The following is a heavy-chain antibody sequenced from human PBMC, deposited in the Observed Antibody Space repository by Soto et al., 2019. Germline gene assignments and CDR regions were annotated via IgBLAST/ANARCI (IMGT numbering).Heavy chain of an antibody. CDR2: IHWDNEK. CDR3: TAGWFHFQY. V-gene: IGHV2-5*02. CDR1: GFSLTATGVA. Sequence: SGPTLVKPTQTLTLTCTFSGFSLTATGVAVAWIRQPPGKALEWVALIHWDNEKWYSPSLSNRLTITKDISKKEVVLTLTDMDHVDTATYYCTAGWFHFQYWGQGMLVTVSS. D-gene: IGHD6-19*01. J-gene: IGHJ4*02.